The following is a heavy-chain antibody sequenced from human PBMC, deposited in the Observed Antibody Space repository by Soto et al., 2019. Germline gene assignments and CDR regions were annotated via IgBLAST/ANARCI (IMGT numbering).Heavy chain of an antibody. CDR2: INHSGST. Sequence: QVQLQQWGAGLLKPSETLSLTCAVYGGSFSGYYWSWIRQPPGKGLEWIGEINHSGSTNYNPSLKSRVTISVDTSKNQFSLKLSSVTAADTAVYYCARHPSPAYYFDYWGQGTLVTVSS. CDR1: GGSFSGYY. V-gene: IGHV4-34*01. CDR3: ARHPSPAYYFDY. J-gene: IGHJ4*02.